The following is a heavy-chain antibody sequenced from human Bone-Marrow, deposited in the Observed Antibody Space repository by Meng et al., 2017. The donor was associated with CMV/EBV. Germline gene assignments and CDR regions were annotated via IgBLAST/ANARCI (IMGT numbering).Heavy chain of an antibody. CDR2: ISYDGSNK. CDR1: GFTFSSYA. D-gene: IGHD2-2*01. Sequence: GESLKISCAASGFTFSSYAMHWVRQAPGKGLEWVAVISYDGSNKYYADSVKGRFTISRDNAKNSLYLQMNSLRAEDTALYHCARDRGYCSSTSCSNWFDPWGQGTLVTVSS. CDR3: ARDRGYCSSTSCSNWFDP. J-gene: IGHJ5*02. V-gene: IGHV3-30-3*01.